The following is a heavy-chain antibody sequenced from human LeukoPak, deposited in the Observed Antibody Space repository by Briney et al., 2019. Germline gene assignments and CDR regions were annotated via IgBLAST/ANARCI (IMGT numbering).Heavy chain of an antibody. V-gene: IGHV5-51*01. CDR2: IYPGDSDT. D-gene: IGHD6-13*01. CDR1: GYSFTSYW. Sequence: GESLKISCKGSGYSFTSYWIGWVRQMPGKGLEWMGIIYPGDSDTRYSPYFQGQVTISADKSISTAYLQWSSLKASDTAMYYCARIAAAGTRQYYYGMDVWGQGTTVTVSS. J-gene: IGHJ6*02. CDR3: ARIAAAGTRQYYYGMDV.